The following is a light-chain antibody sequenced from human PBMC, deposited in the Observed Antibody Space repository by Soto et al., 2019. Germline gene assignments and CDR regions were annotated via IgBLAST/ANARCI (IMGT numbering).Light chain of an antibody. CDR1: SSDVGGYNY. J-gene: IGLJ3*02. V-gene: IGLV2-14*03. CDR2: DVS. Sequence: QPVLTHPASVSGSPGQSITISCTGTSSDVGGYNYVSWYQQHPGKAPKLLIYDVSNRPSGVSNRFSGSKSGNTASLTISGLQAEDEADYYCSSYTSSSTWVFGGGTKLTVL. CDR3: SSYTSSSTWV.